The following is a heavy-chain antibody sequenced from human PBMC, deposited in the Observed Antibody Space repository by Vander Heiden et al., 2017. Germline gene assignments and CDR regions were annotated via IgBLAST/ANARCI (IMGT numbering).Heavy chain of an antibody. CDR3: ARQQFATSPLDF. CDR1: GGSVSSSSYY. Sequence: QLQLHESGPGLVKPSETLSLTCTVSGGSVSSSSYYWAWIRQPPGKGLEWIGSVYYTGSTYFNPSLESRVTISVDRSRNQFSLRLDSVTVADTALYYCARQQFATSPLDFWGQGTLVTVSS. V-gene: IGHV4-39*01. J-gene: IGHJ4*02. CDR2: VYYTGST.